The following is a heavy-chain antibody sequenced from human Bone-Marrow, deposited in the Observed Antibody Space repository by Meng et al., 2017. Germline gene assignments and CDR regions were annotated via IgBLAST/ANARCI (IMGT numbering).Heavy chain of an antibody. CDR1: GYSFTSYW. V-gene: IGHV5-51*01. CDR3: ASKSDQYYYDSSGYYWNAFDI. Sequence: GESLKISCKGSGYSFTSYWIGWVRQMPGKGLEWMGIIYPGDSDTRYIPSFQGQVTISADKSISTAYLQWSSLKASDTAMYYCASKSDQYYYDSSGYYWNAFDIWGQGTTVT. J-gene: IGHJ3*02. CDR2: IYPGDSDT. D-gene: IGHD3-22*01.